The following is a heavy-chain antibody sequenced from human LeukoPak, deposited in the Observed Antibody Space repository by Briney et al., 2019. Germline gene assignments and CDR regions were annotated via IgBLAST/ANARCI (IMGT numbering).Heavy chain of an antibody. Sequence: PSETLSLTCTVSGGSITNKNYYWVWIRQPPGQGLEWIGSIYYSGSTYYNPSLKSRVTISVDTSKNQFSLKLSSVTAADTAVYYCARDGGITGNWFDPWGQGALVTVSS. CDR1: GGSITNKNYY. J-gene: IGHJ5*02. D-gene: IGHD1-20*01. CDR3: ARDGGITGNWFDP. V-gene: IGHV4-39*07. CDR2: IYYSGST.